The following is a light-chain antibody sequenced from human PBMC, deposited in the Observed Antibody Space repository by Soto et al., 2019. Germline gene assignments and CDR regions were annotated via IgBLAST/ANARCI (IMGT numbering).Light chain of an antibody. CDR3: QQYDNLPLT. Sequence: DIQMTQSPSSLSASVGDRVTITCQASQDISNYLNWYQQKPGKAPKLLIYDASNLETGVPSRFSGSGSGTDFTFKISGLQPEDIATYYCQQYDNLPLTFGGGTKVEIK. CDR2: DAS. J-gene: IGKJ4*01. CDR1: QDISNY. V-gene: IGKV1-33*01.